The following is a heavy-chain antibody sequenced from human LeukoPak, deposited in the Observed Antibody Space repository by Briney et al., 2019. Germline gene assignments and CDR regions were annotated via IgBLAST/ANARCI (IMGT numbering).Heavy chain of an antibody. CDR1: GGSISSGGYY. D-gene: IGHD6-19*01. CDR3: ARHSSGWSHKYHWFDP. J-gene: IGHJ5*02. V-gene: IGHV4-31*03. Sequence: PSETLSLTCTVSGGSISSGGYYWSRIRQHPGKGLEWIGYIYYSGSTYYNPSLKSRVTISVDTSKNQFSLKLSSVPAADTAVYYCARHSSGWSHKYHWFDPWGQGTLVSVCS. CDR2: IYYSGST.